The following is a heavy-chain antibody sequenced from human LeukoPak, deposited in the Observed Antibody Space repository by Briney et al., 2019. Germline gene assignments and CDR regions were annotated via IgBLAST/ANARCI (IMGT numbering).Heavy chain of an antibody. Sequence: ASVKVSCKASGYTFTGYYMHWVRQAPGQGLERMGWINPNSGGTNYAQKFQGRVTMTRDTSISTAYMELSRLRSDDTAVYYCARGSYDILTGYYHWFDPWGQGTLVTVSS. CDR2: INPNSGGT. D-gene: IGHD3-9*01. CDR3: ARGSYDILTGYYHWFDP. CDR1: GYTFTGYY. J-gene: IGHJ5*02. V-gene: IGHV1-2*02.